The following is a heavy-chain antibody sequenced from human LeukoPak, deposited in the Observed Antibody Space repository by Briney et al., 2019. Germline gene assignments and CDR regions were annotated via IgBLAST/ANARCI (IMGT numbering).Heavy chain of an antibody. CDR3: VKDHCSGGSCHSFDF. J-gene: IGHJ4*02. Sequence: GGSLRLSCAASGLVFSDFGMLWVRQAPVKGLEWVAYISYDGSNKKFADSVKGRSTISRDNSEKTVYLQVSSLRVEDTAVYYCVKDHCSGGSCHSFDFWGQGTLVTVSS. D-gene: IGHD2-15*01. CDR1: GLVFSDFG. V-gene: IGHV3-30*18. CDR2: ISYDGSNK.